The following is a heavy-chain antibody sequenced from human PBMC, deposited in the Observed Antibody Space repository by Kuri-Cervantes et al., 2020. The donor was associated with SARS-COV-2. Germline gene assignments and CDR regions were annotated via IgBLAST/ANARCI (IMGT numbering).Heavy chain of an antibody. Sequence: ASVKVSCKASGYTSTSHYMHWVRQAPGQGLEYMGMINPSGGTTYYAQKLQGRVTMTTDTSTSTAYMELRSLRSDDTAVYYCARVDPTRWFDPWGQGTLVTVSS. CDR2: INPSGGTT. J-gene: IGHJ5*02. CDR1: GYTSTSHY. V-gene: IGHV1-46*01. CDR3: ARVDPTRWFDP. D-gene: IGHD2-2*03.